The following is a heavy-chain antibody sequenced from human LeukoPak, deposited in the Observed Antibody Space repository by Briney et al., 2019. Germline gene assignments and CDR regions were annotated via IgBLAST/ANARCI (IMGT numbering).Heavy chain of an antibody. CDR1: GFTFSSYG. V-gene: IGHV3-30*18. J-gene: IGHJ6*02. CDR3: AKDGVLRYFDWLSSRDYGMDV. D-gene: IGHD3-9*01. Sequence: HPGGSLRLSCAASGFTFSSYGMHWVRQAPGKGLEWVALISYDGSNKYYADSVKGRFTISRDNSKNTLYLQMNSLRAEDTAVYYCAKDGVLRYFDWLSSRDYGMDVWGQGTTVTVSS. CDR2: ISYDGSNK.